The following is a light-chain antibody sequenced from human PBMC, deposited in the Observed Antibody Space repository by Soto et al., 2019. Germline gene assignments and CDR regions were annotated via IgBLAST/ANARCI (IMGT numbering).Light chain of an antibody. V-gene: IGLV2-14*01. J-gene: IGLJ2*01. CDR3: TSYASGSSHVV. CDR1: SSDIGGYDY. CDR2: DVN. Sequence: QSVLTQRASVSGSPGQSITLSCTGTSSDIGGYDYVSWYQRHPGKAPKLIIYDVNNRPSGVSNRFSGSKSGNTASLTISGLQAEDEADYYCTSYASGSSHVVFGGGTKLTVL.